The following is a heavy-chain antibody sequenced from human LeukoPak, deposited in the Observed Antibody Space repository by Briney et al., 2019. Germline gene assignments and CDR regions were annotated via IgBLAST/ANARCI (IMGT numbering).Heavy chain of an antibody. J-gene: IGHJ5*02. D-gene: IGHD3-10*01. CDR1: GGSISSGDYY. Sequence: SETLSLTCTVSGGSISSGDYYWSWIRQPPGKGLEWIGYIYYSGSTYYNPSLKSRVTISVDTSKNQFSLKLSSVTAADTAVYYCARDVVRGFNWFDPWGQGTLVTVSS. CDR3: ARDVVRGFNWFDP. CDR2: IYYSGST. V-gene: IGHV4-30-4*01.